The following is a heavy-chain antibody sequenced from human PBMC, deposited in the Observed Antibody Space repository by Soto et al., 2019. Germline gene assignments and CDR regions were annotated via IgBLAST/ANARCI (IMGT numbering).Heavy chain of an antibody. CDR2: IYHSGST. CDR3: ARVPDR. V-gene: IGHV4-30-2*01. D-gene: IGHD2-2*01. Sequence: QLQLQESGSRLVKPSQTLSLTCAVSGGSISSGGYSWSWIRQPPGKGLEWIGYIYHSGSTYYNPSLKSRVAISVDRSKNQFSLKLSSVTAADTAVYYCARVPDRWGQGTLVTVSS. CDR1: GGSISSGGYS. J-gene: IGHJ5*02.